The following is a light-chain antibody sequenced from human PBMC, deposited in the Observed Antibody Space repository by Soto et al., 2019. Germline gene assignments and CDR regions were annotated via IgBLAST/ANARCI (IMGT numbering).Light chain of an antibody. V-gene: IGKV4-1*01. CDR3: QQYYSTPRT. J-gene: IGKJ1*01. CDR2: WAS. CDR1: QSVLYSSNNKNY. Sequence: DIVMTQSPDSLAVSLGERATINCKSSQSVLYSSNNKNYLAWYQKKAGQPPKLLIYWASTRESGVPDRFSGSWSGTDFTLTISSLQAEDVAVYSCQQYYSTPRTFGHGTKVDIK.